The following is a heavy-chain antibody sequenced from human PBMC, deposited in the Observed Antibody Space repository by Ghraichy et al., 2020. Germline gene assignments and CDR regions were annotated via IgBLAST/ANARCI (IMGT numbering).Heavy chain of an antibody. V-gene: IGHV3-48*03. CDR3: ARERDYGGNPFDH. CDR1: GFTFSSYE. J-gene: IGHJ4*02. CDR2: IPSSGSTI. D-gene: IGHD4-23*01. Sequence: GGSLRLSCAASGFTFSSYEMNWVRQAPGKGLEWISYIPSSGSTIYYADSVKGRFTISRDNAKNSLYLQMNSLRAEDTAVYFCARERDYGGNPFDHWGQGALVTVSS.